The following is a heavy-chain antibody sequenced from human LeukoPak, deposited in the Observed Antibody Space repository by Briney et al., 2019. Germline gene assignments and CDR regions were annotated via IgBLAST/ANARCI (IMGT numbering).Heavy chain of an antibody. CDR1: EFTFGTSL. J-gene: IGHJ4*02. V-gene: IGHV3-7*03. CDR3: ATGRATSIY. Sequence: GGSLRLSCAVSEFTFGTSLMTWVRQAPGKGLEWVASVRPDGSEKTYVDSVRGRFTISRDNAKKSLYLQMNPLRAEDTAVYYCATGRATSIYWGQGTLVTVSS. CDR2: VRPDGSEK.